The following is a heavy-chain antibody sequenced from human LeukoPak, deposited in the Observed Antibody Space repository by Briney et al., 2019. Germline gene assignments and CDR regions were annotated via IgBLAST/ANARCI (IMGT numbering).Heavy chain of an antibody. D-gene: IGHD6-6*01. V-gene: IGHV3-23*01. CDR1: GFTFSNYG. J-gene: IGHJ4*02. Sequence: GGSLRLSCAASGFTFSNYGMIWVRQAPGKGLEWVASISDSGGDTYYADSVKGRFTVSSDNSKNTLYLQISNVRADDTAVYYCAKRVPYSSSAAYSDYWGQGTLLTVSS. CDR2: ISDSGGDT. CDR3: AKRVPYSSSAAYSDY.